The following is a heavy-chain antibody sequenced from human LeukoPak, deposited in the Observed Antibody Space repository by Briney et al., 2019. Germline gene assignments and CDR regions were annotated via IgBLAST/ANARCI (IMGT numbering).Heavy chain of an antibody. V-gene: IGHV1-24*01. D-gene: IGHD3-22*01. CDR3: ARPYYDSSAPPYDY. J-gene: IGHJ4*02. CDR2: FDPEDGET. Sequence: GASVKVSCKVSGYTLTELSMHWVRQAPGKGLEWMGGFDPEDGETIYAQKFQGRVTMTEDTSTSTAYMELRSLRSDDTAVYYCARPYYDSSAPPYDYWGQGTLVTVSS. CDR1: GYTLTELS.